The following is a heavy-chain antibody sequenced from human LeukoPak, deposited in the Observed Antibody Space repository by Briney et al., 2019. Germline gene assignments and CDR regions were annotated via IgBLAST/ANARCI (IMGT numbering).Heavy chain of an antibody. Sequence: SETLSLTCTVSGGSISSYYWGWIRQPAGKGLEWIGRIYTSGSTNYNPSLKSRVTMSVDTSKNQFSLKLSSVTAADTAVYYCARFEVVASGGSFDYWGQGTLVTVSS. CDR1: GGSISSYY. CDR3: ARFEVVASGGSFDY. CDR2: IYTSGST. V-gene: IGHV4-4*07. J-gene: IGHJ4*02. D-gene: IGHD2-2*01.